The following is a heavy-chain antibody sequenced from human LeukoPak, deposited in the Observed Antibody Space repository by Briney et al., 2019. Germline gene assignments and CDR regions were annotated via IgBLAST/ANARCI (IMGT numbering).Heavy chain of an antibody. CDR3: ARFDGYNSNY. V-gene: IGHV1-69*01. CDR1: GGTFSSYA. D-gene: IGHD5-24*01. Sequence: ASVTVSCKASGGTFSSYAISWVRQAPGQGLEWMGGIIPIFGTANYAQKFQGRVTITADESTSTAYMELSSLRSEDTAVYYCARFDGYNSNYWGQGTLVTVSS. CDR2: IIPIFGTA. J-gene: IGHJ4*02.